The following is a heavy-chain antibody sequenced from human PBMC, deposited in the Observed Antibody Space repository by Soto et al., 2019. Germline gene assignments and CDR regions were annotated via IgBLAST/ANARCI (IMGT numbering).Heavy chain of an antibody. D-gene: IGHD1-26*01. Sequence: PSETLSLTCTLSGFSITSDTYYWSWIRQHPGKGLEWIGYIYHSGGTYYNPSLKSRLTISADTSKNQLSLNLNSVTAADTAVYYCARQPLHRVGSSISTLDIWGQGTVVT. J-gene: IGHJ3*02. CDR1: GFSITSDTYY. V-gene: IGHV4-39*01. CDR2: IYHSGGT. CDR3: ARQPLHRVGSSISTLDI.